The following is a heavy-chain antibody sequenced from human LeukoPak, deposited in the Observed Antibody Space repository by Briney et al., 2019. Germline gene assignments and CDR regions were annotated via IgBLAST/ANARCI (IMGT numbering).Heavy chain of an antibody. D-gene: IGHD3-16*01. CDR3: AKDLTFGGEYYFDY. CDR1: GFTFSSYA. V-gene: IGHV3-23*01. CDR2: ISGSGGST. Sequence: GGSLRLSCAASGFTFSSYAMSWVRQAPGKGLEWVSAISGSGGSTYYADSMKGRFTISRDNSKNTLYLQMNSLRAEDTAVYYCAKDLTFGGEYYFDYWGQGTLVTVSS. J-gene: IGHJ4*02.